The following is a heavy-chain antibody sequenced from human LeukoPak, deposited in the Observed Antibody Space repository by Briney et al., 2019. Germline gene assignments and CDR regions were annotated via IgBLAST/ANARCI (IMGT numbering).Heavy chain of an antibody. CDR1: GFTLSSYW. CDR3: ARFITVVTSGAFDI. J-gene: IGHJ3*02. Sequence: GGSLRLSCAASGFTLSSYWMSWVRQAPGKGLEWVANIRQDGSEKYYVDSVKGRFTISRDNAKNSLYLQMNSLRADDTAVYFCARFITVVTSGAFDIWGQGTLVTVS. V-gene: IGHV3-7*05. CDR2: IRQDGSEK. D-gene: IGHD4-23*01.